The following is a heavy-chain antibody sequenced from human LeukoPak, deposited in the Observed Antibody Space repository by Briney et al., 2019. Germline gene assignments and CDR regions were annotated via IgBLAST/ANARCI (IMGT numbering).Heavy chain of an antibody. CDR2: ISYDGNKK. Sequence: GRSLRLSCAASGFTFGNYAMNWVRQAPGKGLEWVAVISYDGNKKYYADSVKGRFTISRDNSKNTLYLQMNSLRAEDTAVYYCARWKSLKGTFDYWGQGTLVTVSS. V-gene: IGHV3-30*04. D-gene: IGHD1-7*01. CDR3: ARWKSLKGTFDY. J-gene: IGHJ4*02. CDR1: GFTFGNYA.